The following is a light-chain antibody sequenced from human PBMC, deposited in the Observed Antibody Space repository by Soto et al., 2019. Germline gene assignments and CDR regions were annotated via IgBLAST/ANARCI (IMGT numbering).Light chain of an antibody. J-gene: IGKJ5*01. Sequence: EIVMTQSPATLSVSPGERATLSCRASQSVSSNLAWYQQKPGQAPRLLIYGASTRATGIPARFSGSGTGTEFTLTISILQSEDFAVYYCQQYNNWPPITCGQGTRLDIK. CDR2: GAS. V-gene: IGKV3-15*01. CDR1: QSVSSN. CDR3: QQYNNWPPIT.